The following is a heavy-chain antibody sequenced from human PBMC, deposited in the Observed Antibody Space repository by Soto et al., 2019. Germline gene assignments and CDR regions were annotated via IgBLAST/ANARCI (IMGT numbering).Heavy chain of an antibody. D-gene: IGHD2-2*01. CDR3: ARDSVVVTAAYGMDV. J-gene: IGHJ6*02. CDR2: INSDGSST. CDR1: GFTFSSYW. Sequence: PGGSLRLSCAASGFTFSSYWMHWVRQAPGKGLVWVSRINSDGSSTSYADSVKGRFTISRDNAKNTLYLQMNCLRAEDTAVYYCARDSVVVTAAYGMDVSGQGTTVTVSS. V-gene: IGHV3-74*01.